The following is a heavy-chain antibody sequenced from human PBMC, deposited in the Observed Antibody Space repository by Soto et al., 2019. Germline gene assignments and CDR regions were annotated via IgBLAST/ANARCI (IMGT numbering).Heavy chain of an antibody. J-gene: IGHJ1*01. Sequence: PSETLSLACTVPVGSISSSYCKWIGLPPGKGLDWIGHIYHTRSTYHNPSIKSRLAISVDTSKKKVSRKLRAVTAADTAVYYCARDTRSAYYYEHWGQGTLLTVAS. CDR2: IYHTRST. D-gene: IGHD3-3*01. CDR3: ARDTRSAYYYEH. V-gene: IGHV4-59*12. CDR1: VGSISSSY.